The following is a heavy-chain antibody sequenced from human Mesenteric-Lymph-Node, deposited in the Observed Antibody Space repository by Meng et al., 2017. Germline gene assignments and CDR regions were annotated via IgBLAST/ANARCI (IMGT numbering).Heavy chain of an antibody. J-gene: IGHJ4*02. Sequence: ASVKVSCKASGYTFTTYGLSWVRQAPGQGLEWVGWTSGYNGNTNYAQKLQGRVTMTTDTSTSTAYMELRSLRSDDTAVYYCARAYLNFDYWGQGTLVTVSS. CDR2: TSGYNGNT. CDR1: GYTFTTYG. V-gene: IGHV1-18*01. CDR3: ARAYLNFDY.